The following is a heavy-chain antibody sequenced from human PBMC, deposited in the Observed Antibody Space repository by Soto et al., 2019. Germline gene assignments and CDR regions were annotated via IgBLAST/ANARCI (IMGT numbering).Heavy chain of an antibody. Sequence: EVQLVESGGGLIQPGGSLRLSCAVSGFTVSNNYMSWVRQAPGKGLEGVSVIYSGGYTAYGDSVKGRFTISRDNSKKKLPLQRNRPSADGAAVYSWATAPGGGGYWGQGTLVTVSS. CDR3: ATAPGGGGY. D-gene: IGHD3-10*01. CDR1: GFTVSNNY. CDR2: IYSGGYT. V-gene: IGHV3-53*01. J-gene: IGHJ4*02.